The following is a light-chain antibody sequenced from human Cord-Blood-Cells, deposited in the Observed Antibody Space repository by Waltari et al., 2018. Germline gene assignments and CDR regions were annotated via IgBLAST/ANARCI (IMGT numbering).Light chain of an antibody. CDR3: CSYAGSYTFV. V-gene: IGLV2-11*01. J-gene: IGLJ2*01. CDR2: DVS. CDR1: SSDVGGYNY. Sequence: QSALTQPRSVSGSPGQSVTISCTGTSSDVGGYNYVPWYQQHPGKAPKRMIYDVSKRPSGVPYRFSGSKSGNTASLTISGLQAEDEADYYCCSYAGSYTFVFGGGTKLTVL.